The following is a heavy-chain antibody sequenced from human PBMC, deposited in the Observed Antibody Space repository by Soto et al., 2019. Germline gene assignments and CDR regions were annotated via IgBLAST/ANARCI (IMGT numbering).Heavy chain of an antibody. V-gene: IGHV4-31*03. CDR2: IYYSGST. CDR1: GGSISSGGYY. D-gene: IGHD5-18*01. J-gene: IGHJ6*02. Sequence: SETLSLTCTVSGGSISSGGYYWSWIRQHPGKGLEWIGYIYYSGSTYYNPSLKSRVTISVDTSKNQFSLKLSSVTAADTAVYYCARAVPPGMQLWSRYYYGMDVWGQGTTVTVSS. CDR3: ARAVPPGMQLWSRYYYGMDV.